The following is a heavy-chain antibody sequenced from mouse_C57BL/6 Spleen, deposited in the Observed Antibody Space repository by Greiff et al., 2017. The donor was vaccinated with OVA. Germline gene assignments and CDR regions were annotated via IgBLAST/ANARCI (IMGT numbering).Heavy chain of an antibody. D-gene: IGHD3-2*02. V-gene: IGHV1-82*01. J-gene: IGHJ2*01. Sequence: QVQLQQSGPELVKPGASVKISCKASGYAFSSSWMNWVKQRPGKGLEWIGRIYPGDGATNYNGKFKGKATLTADKSSSTAYMQLSSLTSEDSAVYFCAKGPYSSGYYFDYWGQGTTLTVSS. CDR2: IYPGDGAT. CDR3: AKGPYSSGYYFDY. CDR1: GYAFSSSW.